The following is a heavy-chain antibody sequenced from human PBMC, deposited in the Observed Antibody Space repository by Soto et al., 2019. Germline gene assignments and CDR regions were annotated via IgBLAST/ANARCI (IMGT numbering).Heavy chain of an antibody. V-gene: IGHV3-66*01. D-gene: IGHD4-17*01. J-gene: IGHJ4*02. CDR2: IYSGGST. CDR3: ARADYGDSFDY. CDR1: GFTVSSNY. Sequence: EVQLVESGGGLVQPGGSLRLSCAASGFTVSSNYMSWVRQAPGKGLEWVSVIYSGGSTYYADSVKGRFTISRDNSKNTLYLQMNSLRAEDTAVYYCARADYGDSFDYWGQGTLVTVSS.